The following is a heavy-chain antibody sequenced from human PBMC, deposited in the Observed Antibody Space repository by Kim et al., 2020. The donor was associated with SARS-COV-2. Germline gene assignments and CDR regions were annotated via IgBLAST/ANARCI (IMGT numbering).Heavy chain of an antibody. CDR2: INPANVDT. J-gene: IGHJ6*02. V-gene: IGHV1-3*01. CDR1: GYTFTDCA. CDR3: ARGYNWDDGLNYCDCGMDV. D-gene: IGHD1-1*01. Sequence: ASVKVSCKASGYTFTDCAIHWVRQAPGQRPEWMGWINPANVDTTYSQKFQGRVTITTDTSASTAYMELSSLRSEDTAVYYCARGYNWDDGLNYCDCGMDVWGQGTTVTVSS.